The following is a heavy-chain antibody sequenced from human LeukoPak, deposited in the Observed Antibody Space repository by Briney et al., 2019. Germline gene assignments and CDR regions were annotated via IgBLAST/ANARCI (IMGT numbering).Heavy chain of an antibody. J-gene: IGHJ4*02. CDR3: ARVFPKAGSGLFDY. V-gene: IGHV1-2*02. CDR2: INPNSGGT. D-gene: IGHD6-19*01. Sequence: ASVKVSCKASGYTFTGYYMHWVRQAPGQGLEWMGWINPNSGGTNYAQKFQGRVTMTRDTSISTAYMELSRLRSDGTAVYYCARVFPKAGSGLFDYWGQGTLVTVSS. CDR1: GYTFTGYY.